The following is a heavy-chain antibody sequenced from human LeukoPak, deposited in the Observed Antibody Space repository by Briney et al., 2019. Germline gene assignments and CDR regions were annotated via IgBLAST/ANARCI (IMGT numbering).Heavy chain of an antibody. V-gene: IGHV4-34*01. D-gene: IGHD2-2*01. J-gene: IGHJ6*02. Sequence: PSETLSLTCAVYGGSFSGYYWSWIRQPPGKGLEWIGEINHSGSTNYNPSLKSRVTISVDTSKNQFSLKLSSVTAADTAVYYCARGNHGGYCSSTSCYASSNYYGMDVWGQGTTVTVSS. CDR2: INHSGST. CDR1: GGSFSGYY. CDR3: ARGNHGGYCSSTSCYASSNYYGMDV.